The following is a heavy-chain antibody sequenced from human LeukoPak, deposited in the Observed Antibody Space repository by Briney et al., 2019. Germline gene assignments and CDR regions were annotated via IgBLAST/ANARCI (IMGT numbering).Heavy chain of an antibody. CDR3: ARWGGGGWPENVYYYYYYGMDV. D-gene: IGHD6-19*01. CDR2: IKQDGSEK. J-gene: IGHJ6*02. V-gene: IGHV3-7*01. Sequence: PGGSLRLSCAASGFTFSDYNMNWVRQAPGKGLEWVANIKQDGSEKYYVDSVKGRFTISRDNAKNSLYLQMNSLRAEDTAVYYCARWGGGGWPENVYYYYYYGMDVWGQGTTVTVSS. CDR1: GFTFSDYN.